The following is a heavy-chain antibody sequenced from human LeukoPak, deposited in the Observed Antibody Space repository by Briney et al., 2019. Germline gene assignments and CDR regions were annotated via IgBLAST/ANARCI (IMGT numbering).Heavy chain of an antibody. CDR3: AKDKDYGDHGDFDY. Sequence: GGSLRLSCAASGFTFSSYSMNWVRQAPGKGLEWVSSISHSGSYTYYADSVKGRFTISRDNSKNTLYLQMNSLRAEDTAVYYCAKDKDYGDHGDFDYWGQGTLVTVSS. V-gene: IGHV3-21*01. CDR2: ISHSGSYT. J-gene: IGHJ4*02. D-gene: IGHD4-17*01. CDR1: GFTFSSYS.